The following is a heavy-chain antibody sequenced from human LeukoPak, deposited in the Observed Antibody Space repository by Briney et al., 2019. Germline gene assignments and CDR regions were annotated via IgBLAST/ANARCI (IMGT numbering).Heavy chain of an antibody. CDR1: GFTVSSNY. CDR3: ARAEAVSGVLDY. V-gene: IGHV3-53*01. J-gene: IGHJ4*02. D-gene: IGHD3-10*01. CDR2: IYSGGST. Sequence: PGGSLRLSCAASGFTVSSNYMSWVRQAPGKGLEWVSVIYSGGSTYYADSVKGRSTISRDNSKNTLYLQMNSLRAEDTAVYYCARAEAVSGVLDYWGQGTLVTVSS.